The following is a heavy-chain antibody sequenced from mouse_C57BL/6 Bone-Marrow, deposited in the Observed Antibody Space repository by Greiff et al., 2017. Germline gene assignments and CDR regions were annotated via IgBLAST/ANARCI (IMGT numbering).Heavy chain of an antibody. CDR3: ARDRSSGPLAMDY. V-gene: IGHV1-22*01. J-gene: IGHJ4*01. CDR1: GYTFTDYN. CDR2: INPNNGGT. D-gene: IGHD3-2*02. Sequence: VQLKDSGPELVKPGASVKMSCKASGYTFTDYNMHWVKQSHGKSLEWIGYINPNNGGTSYNQKFKGKATLTVNKSSSTAYMELRSLTSEDSAVYYCARDRSSGPLAMDYWGQGTSVTVSS.